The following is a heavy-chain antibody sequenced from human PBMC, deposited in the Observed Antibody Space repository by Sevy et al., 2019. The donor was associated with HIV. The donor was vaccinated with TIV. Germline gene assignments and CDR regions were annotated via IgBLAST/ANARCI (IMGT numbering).Heavy chain of an antibody. Sequence: GESLKISCKGSGYSFTSYWIGWVRQMPGKGLEWMGIIYPGDSDTRCSPSFQGQVTISADKSISTAYLQWSSLKASDTAMYYCARTRSDSGSYTALADYYYMDVWGKGTTVTVSS. D-gene: IGHD1-26*01. J-gene: IGHJ6*03. CDR2: IYPGDSDT. V-gene: IGHV5-51*01. CDR1: GYSFTSYW. CDR3: ARTRSDSGSYTALADYYYMDV.